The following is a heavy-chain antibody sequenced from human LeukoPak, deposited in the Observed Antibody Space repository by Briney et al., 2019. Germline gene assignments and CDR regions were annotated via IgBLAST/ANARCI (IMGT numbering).Heavy chain of an antibody. Sequence: GASVKVSCKASGYTFTSYAMHWVRQAPGQRLEWMGWINAGNGNTKYSQKFQGRVTITRDTSASTAYMELSSLRSEDTAVYYCARPASSGYYYDTWFDPWGQGTLVTVSS. CDR2: INAGNGNT. CDR3: ARPASSGYYYDTWFDP. V-gene: IGHV1-3*01. J-gene: IGHJ5*02. CDR1: GYTFTSYA. D-gene: IGHD3-22*01.